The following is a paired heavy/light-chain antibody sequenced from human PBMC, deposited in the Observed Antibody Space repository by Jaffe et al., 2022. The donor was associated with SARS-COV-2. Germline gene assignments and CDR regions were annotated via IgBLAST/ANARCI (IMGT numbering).Heavy chain of an antibody. Sequence: DVHLLEYGGGLVQPGGSLRLSCVASELAFGSFAVAWVRQAPGQGLEWISTISADTTSSYYVDSVKGRFFISRDNSNKILFLEMNRLRAEDTAVYYCVVPPDISVAGRGVYGHWGRGTLVTVSS. V-gene: IGHV3-23*01. CDR2: ISADTTSS. J-gene: IGHJ1*01. CDR1: ELAFGSFA. CDR3: VVPPDISVAGRGVYGH. D-gene: IGHD6-19*01.
Light chain of an antibody. J-gene: IGKJ2*01. CDR3: QHYYSAPYI. CDR1: QSVLFSSNNRDY. Sequence: DIVMTQSPDSLAVSLGERATITCKSSQSVLFSSNNRDYLAWYQQKPGQPPKLLIYWASTRASGVPDRFSGSGSGADFTLTISSLQAEDVAVYYCQHYYSAPYIFGQGTRVDIK. CDR2: WAS. V-gene: IGKV4-1*01.